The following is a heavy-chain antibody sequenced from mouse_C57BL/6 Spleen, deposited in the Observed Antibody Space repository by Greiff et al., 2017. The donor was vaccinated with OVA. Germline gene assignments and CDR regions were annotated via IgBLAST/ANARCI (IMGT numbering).Heavy chain of an antibody. CDR3: ARGTTVGYAMDY. V-gene: IGHV1-50*01. CDR2: IDPSDSYT. CDR1: GYTFTSYW. D-gene: IGHD1-1*01. Sequence: QVQLQQPGAELVKPGASVKLSCKASGYTFTSYWMQWVKQRPGQGLEWIGEIDPSDSYTNYNQKFKGKATLTVDTSSSTAYMQLNSLPSEDSAVYYCARGTTVGYAMDYWGQGTSGTVSS. J-gene: IGHJ4*01.